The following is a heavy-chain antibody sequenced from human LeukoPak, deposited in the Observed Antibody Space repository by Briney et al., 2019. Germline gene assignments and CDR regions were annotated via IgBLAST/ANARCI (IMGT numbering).Heavy chain of an antibody. Sequence: SETLSLTCTVSGGSISSSSYYWGWIRQPPGKGLEWIGSIYTSGSTNYNPSLKSRVTISVDTSKNQFSLKLSSVTAADTAVYYCARRRITMVRGVIIDGGFDYWGQGTLVTVSS. CDR1: GGSISSSSYY. CDR3: ARRRITMVRGVIIDGGFDY. J-gene: IGHJ4*02. CDR2: IYTSGST. V-gene: IGHV4-39*07. D-gene: IGHD3-10*01.